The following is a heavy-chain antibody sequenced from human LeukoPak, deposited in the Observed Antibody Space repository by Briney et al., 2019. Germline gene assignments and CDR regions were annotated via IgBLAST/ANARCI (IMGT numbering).Heavy chain of an antibody. D-gene: IGHD1-26*01. V-gene: IGHV4-61*01. CDR2: IHYSGNT. J-gene: IGHJ4*02. CDR1: GDSVKTNNYY. CDR3: ARESGSIDY. Sequence: SETLSLTCTVSGDSVKTNNYYWSWIRQPPGEGLEWIGYIHYSGNTNYNTSLKSRVTISVDTSKSQFSLKLSSVTAADTAVYYCARESGSIDYWGQGTLVTVSS.